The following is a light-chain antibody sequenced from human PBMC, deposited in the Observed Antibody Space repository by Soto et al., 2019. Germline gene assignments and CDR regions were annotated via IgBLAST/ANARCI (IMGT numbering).Light chain of an antibody. V-gene: IGLV1-51*01. CDR3: ATWDRSLSVGV. Sequence: QSVLTQPPSVSAAPGQKVTISCSGSSSNIGNNYVFWYQQLPGTAPKLLIYDNDKRPSGIPDRFSGSKSVTSATLGITGRQTGDEADYYCATWDRSLSVGVFGGGTKLTVL. J-gene: IGLJ2*01. CDR2: DND. CDR1: SSNIGNNY.